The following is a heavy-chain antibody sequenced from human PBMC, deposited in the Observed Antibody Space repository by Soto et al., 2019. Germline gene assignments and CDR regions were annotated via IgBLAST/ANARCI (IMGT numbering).Heavy chain of an antibody. CDR2: IYHSGST. D-gene: IGHD2-8*01. V-gene: IGHV4-4*02. CDR1: SGSISSSNW. J-gene: IGHJ6*03. CDR3: ARDKFGRARMLSGNYYYYMDV. Sequence: QVQLQESGPGLVKPSGTLSLTCAVSSGSISSSNWWSWVRQPPGKGLERIGEIYHSGSTNYNPSLKSRVTISVDKSKNQFSLKLSSVTAADTAVYYCARDKFGRARMLSGNYYYYMDVWGKGTTVTVSS.